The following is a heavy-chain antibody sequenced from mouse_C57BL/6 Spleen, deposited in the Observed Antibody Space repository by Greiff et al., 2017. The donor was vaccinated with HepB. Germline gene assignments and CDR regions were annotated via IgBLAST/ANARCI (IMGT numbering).Heavy chain of an antibody. V-gene: IGHV1-39*01. CDR1: GYSFTDYN. D-gene: IGHD2-5*01. CDR3: ARWGSNYLDWYFDV. CDR2: INPNYGTT. Sequence: EVKLQESGPELVKPGASVKISCKASGYSFTDYNMNWVKQSNGKSLEWIGVINPNYGTTSYNQKFKGKATLTVDQSSSTAYMQLNSLTSEDSAVYYCARWGSNYLDWYFDVWGTGTTVTVSS. J-gene: IGHJ1*03.